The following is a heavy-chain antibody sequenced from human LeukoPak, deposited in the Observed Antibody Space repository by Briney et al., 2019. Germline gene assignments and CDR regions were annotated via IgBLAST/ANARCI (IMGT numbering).Heavy chain of an antibody. V-gene: IGHV5-51*01. D-gene: IGHD5-18*01. CDR1: GYTFTNYW. Sequence: GESLKISCKASGYTFTNYWIGWVRQMPGKGLEWIGTIYPGDSDTRYSPSFQGQVTISADKSISTAYLQWSSLKASDTAMYYCARREGNSYGYSSFDYWGQGTLVTVSS. J-gene: IGHJ4*02. CDR3: ARREGNSYGYSSFDY. CDR2: IYPGDSDT.